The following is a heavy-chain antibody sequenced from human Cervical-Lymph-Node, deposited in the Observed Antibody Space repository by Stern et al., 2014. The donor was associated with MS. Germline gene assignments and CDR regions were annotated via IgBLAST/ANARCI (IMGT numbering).Heavy chain of an antibody. Sequence: QVQLVQSGAEVKKPGASVKVSCKASGYSFTGYFLHWVRPAPGQGLEWMGWINPNSGDTNYAQKFHGRVTMTRDSSSSTAYMELSSLRSDDTAVYYCARDGRSSYGSGSYYSSGYWGQGTLVTVSS. CDR2: INPNSGDT. D-gene: IGHD3-10*01. V-gene: IGHV1-2*02. CDR3: ARDGRSSYGSGSYYSSGY. J-gene: IGHJ4*02. CDR1: GYSFTGYF.